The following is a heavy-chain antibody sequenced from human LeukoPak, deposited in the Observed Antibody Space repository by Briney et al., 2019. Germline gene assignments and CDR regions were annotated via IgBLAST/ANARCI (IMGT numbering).Heavy chain of an antibody. J-gene: IGHJ4*02. Sequence: SETLSLTXAVYGGSFRGYYWSWIRQPPGKGLEWIGEINHSGSTNYNPTLKSRVTISVDTSKNQFSLKLSSVTAADTAVYYCARIRKTYYYGSGSYFDYWGQGTLVTVSS. CDR2: INHSGST. CDR1: GGSFRGYY. D-gene: IGHD3-10*01. CDR3: ARIRKTYYYGSGSYFDY. V-gene: IGHV4-34*01.